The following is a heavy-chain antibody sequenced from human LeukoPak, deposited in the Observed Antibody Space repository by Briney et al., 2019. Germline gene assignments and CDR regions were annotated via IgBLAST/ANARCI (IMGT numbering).Heavy chain of an antibody. D-gene: IGHD1-26*01. J-gene: IGHJ4*02. Sequence: ASVKVSCKASGYTFADYYLHWVRQAPGQGLEWVGWINPNPNSGGTSYAQKFQGRVTMTRDTSINTAYMELSGLRSDDTAVYFCVRGSYGYDWGQGTLVTVSS. CDR1: GYTFADYY. CDR3: VRGSYGYD. CDR2: INPNPNSGGT. V-gene: IGHV1-2*02.